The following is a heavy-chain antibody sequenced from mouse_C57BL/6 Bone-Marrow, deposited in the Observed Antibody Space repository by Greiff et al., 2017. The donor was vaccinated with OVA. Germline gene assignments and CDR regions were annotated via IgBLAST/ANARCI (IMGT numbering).Heavy chain of an antibody. Sequence: QVQLQQPGAELVKPGASVKMSCKASGYTFTSYWITWVKQRPGQGLEWIGDIYPGSGSTNYNEKFKSKATLTVDTSSSTAYMQLSSLTSEDSAVYYCARWDGNYAWFAYWGQGTLVTVSA. V-gene: IGHV1-55*01. CDR2: IYPGSGST. D-gene: IGHD2-1*01. CDR3: ARWDGNYAWFAY. J-gene: IGHJ3*01. CDR1: GYTFTSYW.